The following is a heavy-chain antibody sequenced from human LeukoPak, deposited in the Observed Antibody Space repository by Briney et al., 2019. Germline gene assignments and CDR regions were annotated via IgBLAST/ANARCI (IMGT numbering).Heavy chain of an antibody. Sequence: SETLSLTCTVSGGSISSYYWSWIRQPPGKGLEWIGYIYYSGSTNYNPSLKSRVTILVDTSKNQFSLKLSSVTAADTAVYYCARHGGVGGYYFDYWGQGTLVTVSS. CDR1: GGSISSYY. V-gene: IGHV4-59*08. D-gene: IGHD3-3*01. J-gene: IGHJ4*02. CDR2: IYYSGST. CDR3: ARHGGVGGYYFDY.